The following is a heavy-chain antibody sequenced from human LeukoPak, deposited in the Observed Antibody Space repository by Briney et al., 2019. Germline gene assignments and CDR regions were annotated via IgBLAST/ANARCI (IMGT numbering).Heavy chain of an antibody. CDR3: ATDLGLTMIRGVIVH. D-gene: IGHD3-10*01. CDR2: IKSKGDSETT. V-gene: IGHV3-15*01. J-gene: IGHJ1*01. Sequence: GGSLRLSCAASGFTFTNAWMTWVRQAPGKGLEWVRRIKSKGDSETTDYAAPVKGRFFMSRDDAEATLYLQMNSQQADDTAVYYCATDLGLTMIRGVIVHWGQGALVTVSS. CDR1: GFTFTNAW.